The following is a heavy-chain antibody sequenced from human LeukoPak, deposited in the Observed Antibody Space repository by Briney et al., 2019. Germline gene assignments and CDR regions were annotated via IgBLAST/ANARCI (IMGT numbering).Heavy chain of an antibody. V-gene: IGHV3-74*01. J-gene: IGHJ3*02. CDR1: GFTFSNYW. Sequence: SGGSLRLSCAASGFTFSNYWMHWVRQAPGKGLVWVSRINSDGINASYADSVKGRFTISRENAKNSLYLQMNSLRAGDTAVYYCARTRWFGDPDRAAFDIWGQGTMVTVSS. D-gene: IGHD3-10*01. CDR3: ARTRWFGDPDRAAFDI. CDR2: INSDGINA.